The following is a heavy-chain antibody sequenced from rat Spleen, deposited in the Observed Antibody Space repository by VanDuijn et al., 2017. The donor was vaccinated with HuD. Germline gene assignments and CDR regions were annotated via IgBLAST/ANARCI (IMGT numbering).Heavy chain of an antibody. CDR1: GFTFSDYY. Sequence: EVQLVESGGGLVQPGRSLKLSCAASGFTFSDYYMAWVRQAPTKGLEWVASISTGGGNTYYRDSVKGRFTISRDNAKSSLYLQMNSLKSEDTATYYCARHGVYYGLSWYFDFWGPGTMVTVSS. CDR2: ISTGGGNT. CDR3: ARHGVYYGLSWYFDF. J-gene: IGHJ1*01. V-gene: IGHV5-25*01. D-gene: IGHD1-6*01.